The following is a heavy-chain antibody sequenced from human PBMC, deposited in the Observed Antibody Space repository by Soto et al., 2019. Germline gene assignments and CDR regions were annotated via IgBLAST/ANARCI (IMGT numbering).Heavy chain of an antibody. CDR2: INPILSMS. D-gene: IGHD3-10*01. Sequence: QVQLVQSGAEVKKPGSSVRVSCKASGDSFTFNSINWVRQAPGLGLEWMGRINPILSMSNYAQRFQGRVTMTADKSTSTAYMELSSLRSEDTAMYYCASSYGSGYRAFDYWGQGALVTVSS. CDR1: GDSFTFNS. V-gene: IGHV1-69*02. CDR3: ASSYGSGYRAFDY. J-gene: IGHJ4*02.